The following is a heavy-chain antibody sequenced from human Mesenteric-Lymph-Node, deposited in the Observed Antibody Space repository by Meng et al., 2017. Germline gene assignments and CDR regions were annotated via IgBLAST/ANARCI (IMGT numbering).Heavy chain of an antibody. CDR2: ISPGDSDI. CDR3: ARRGSGELLDY. D-gene: IGHD3-10*01. CDR1: GYSFTSYW. V-gene: IGHV5-51*01. J-gene: IGHJ4*02. Sequence: GGSLRLSCKGSGYSFTSYWIGWVRQMPGKGLEWMGIISPGDSDIRYSPSFQGQVTISADRSISTAYLQWSSLKASDTAMYYCARRGSGELLDYWGQGTLVTVSS.